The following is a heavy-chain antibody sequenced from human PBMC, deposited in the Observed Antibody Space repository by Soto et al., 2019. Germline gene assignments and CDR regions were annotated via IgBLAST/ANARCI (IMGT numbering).Heavy chain of an antibody. D-gene: IGHD4-17*01. J-gene: IGHJ6*02. CDR3: AMTTVTTHYYYGMDV. CDR2: IYPGDSDT. Sequence: PGESLKISCQGSGYSFTSYWIGWVRQMPGKGLEWMGIIYPGDSDTRYSPSFQGQVTISADKSISTAYLQWSSLKASDTAMYYCAMTTVTTHYYYGMDVWGQGTTVTVSS. V-gene: IGHV5-51*01. CDR1: GYSFTSYW.